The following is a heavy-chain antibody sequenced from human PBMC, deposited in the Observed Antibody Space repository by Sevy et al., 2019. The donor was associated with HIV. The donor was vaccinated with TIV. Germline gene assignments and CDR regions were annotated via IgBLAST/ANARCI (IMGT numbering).Heavy chain of an antibody. J-gene: IGHJ4*02. Sequence: GESLKISCAASGFTFSSYWMSWVRQAPGKGLEWLATINLDGSETFYVDSVKGRFTISRHNPRKSVYLQMTSLSAEDTALYYCARLFYCSADYWGQGTLVTVSS. D-gene: IGHD3-10*01. CDR1: GFTFSSYW. CDR2: INLDGSET. CDR3: ARLFYCSADY. V-gene: IGHV3-7*01.